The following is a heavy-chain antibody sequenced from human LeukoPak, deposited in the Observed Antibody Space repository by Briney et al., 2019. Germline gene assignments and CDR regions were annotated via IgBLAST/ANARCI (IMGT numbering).Heavy chain of an antibody. CDR3: ARRITIFGVVSQGDDAFDI. CDR2: IDWDDDK. D-gene: IGHD3-3*01. V-gene: IGHV2-70*11. J-gene: IGHJ3*02. CDR1: GFSLTTSGMS. Sequence: SGPALVKPTQTLTLTCTFSGFSLTTSGMSVSWIRQPPGKALEWLARIDWDDDKYYSTSLKTRLTISKDTSKNQVVLTMTNMDPVDTATYYCARRITIFGVVSQGDDAFDIWGQGTMVTVSS.